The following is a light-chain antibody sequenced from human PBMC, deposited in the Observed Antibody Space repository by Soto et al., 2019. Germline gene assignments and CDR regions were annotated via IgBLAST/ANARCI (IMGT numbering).Light chain of an antibody. Sequence: DIQMNQSPSTVSASVGDRVTITCRASQSISKWLAWYQQKPGKAPXXLIYKASNLKSEVPSRFSGSGSGAEFTLTISSLQPDYFATYDCQQYNGIITFCQGTRLEIK. J-gene: IGKJ5*01. CDR1: QSISKW. CDR2: KAS. V-gene: IGKV1-5*03. CDR3: QQYNGIIT.